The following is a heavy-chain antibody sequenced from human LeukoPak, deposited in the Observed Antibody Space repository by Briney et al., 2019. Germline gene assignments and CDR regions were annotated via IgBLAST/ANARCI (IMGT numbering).Heavy chain of an antibody. CDR3: ARVSGITMIVVLQSDAFDI. V-gene: IGHV4-39*07. Sequence: GSLRLSCAASGFTFSSYAMSWVRQPPGKGLEWIGSIYYSGSTYYNPSLKSRVTISVDTSKNQFSLKLSSVTAADTAVYYCARVSGITMIVVLQSDAFDIWGQGTMVTVSS. J-gene: IGHJ3*02. CDR1: GFTFSSYA. D-gene: IGHD3-22*01. CDR2: IYYSGST.